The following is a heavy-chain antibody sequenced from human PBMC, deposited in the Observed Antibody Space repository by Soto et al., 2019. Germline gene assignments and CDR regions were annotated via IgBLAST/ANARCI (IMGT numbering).Heavy chain of an antibody. V-gene: IGHV4-39*01. D-gene: IGHD6-6*01. CDR2: IYYSGST. CDR3: ARHVGISIAARPGYFDY. CDR1: GGSISRSSYY. J-gene: IGHJ4*02. Sequence: QLQLQESGPGLVKPSETLSLTCTVSGGSISRSSYYWGWIRQPPGKGLEWIGSIYYSGSTYYNPSLKSRVTISVDPSKNQYSLKLSSVTAADTAVYYWARHVGISIAARPGYFDYWGQGTLVTVSS.